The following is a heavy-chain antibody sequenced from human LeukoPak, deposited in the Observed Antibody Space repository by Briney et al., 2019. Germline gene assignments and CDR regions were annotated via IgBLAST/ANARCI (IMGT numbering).Heavy chain of an antibody. CDR1: GFTFSGCA. CDR2: ISESGGNT. J-gene: IGHJ4*02. V-gene: IGHV3-23*01. Sequence: PGGSLRLSCAASGFTFSGCAMSWVRQAPGEGLEWVSAISESGGNTYYADSGKGRFTISRDNSKNTLYLQMNSLRAEDTAVYYCAKQDIKSSAWYDWGQGTLVTVSS. CDR3: AKQDIKSSAWYD. D-gene: IGHD6-19*01.